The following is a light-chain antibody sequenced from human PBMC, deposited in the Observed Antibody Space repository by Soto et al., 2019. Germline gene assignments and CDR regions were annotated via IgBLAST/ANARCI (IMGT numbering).Light chain of an antibody. CDR3: QQYEVYPWT. Sequence: DIQMTQSPSTLSASVGDRVTITCRASQSISSWLAWYQQKPGKAPKLLIYDASSLERGVPSRFSASGSGTEFTLTISSLQPDDSATYYCQQYEVYPWTFGRGTKVDI. J-gene: IGKJ1*01. CDR1: QSISSW. CDR2: DAS. V-gene: IGKV1-5*01.